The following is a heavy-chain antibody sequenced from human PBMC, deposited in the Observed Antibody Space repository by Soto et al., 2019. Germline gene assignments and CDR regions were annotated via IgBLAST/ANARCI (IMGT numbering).Heavy chain of an antibody. CDR1: GFSFWKYA. Sequence: EVQLLESGGGLVQPGGSLRLSCAASGFSFWKYAMSWVRQAPGKGLEWVSVISGSGGNTNYADSVKGRFAISRDNSKNTLYLQVNSLRAEDTAIYYCAKDHYYDGSGKTFAYWGQGTLVTVSS. J-gene: IGHJ4*02. CDR3: AKDHYYDGSGKTFAY. CDR2: ISGSGGNT. D-gene: IGHD3-22*01. V-gene: IGHV3-23*01.